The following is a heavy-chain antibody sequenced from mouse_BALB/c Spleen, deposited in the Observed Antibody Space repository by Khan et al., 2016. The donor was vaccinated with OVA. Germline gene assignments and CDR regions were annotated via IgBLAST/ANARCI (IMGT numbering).Heavy chain of an antibody. J-gene: IGHJ3*01. Sequence: QVQLKQSGPGLVAPSQSLSITCTVSGFSLTSYGVHWVRQSPGKGLEWLGVIWSGGSTDYNAAFISRLTISKDSSKSQVFFKMNSLQVNDTAIYYCARNYDYDEGLAYWGQGTLVTVSA. V-gene: IGHV2-2*02. CDR1: GFSLTSYG. CDR3: ARNYDYDEGLAY. D-gene: IGHD2-4*01. CDR2: IWSGGST.